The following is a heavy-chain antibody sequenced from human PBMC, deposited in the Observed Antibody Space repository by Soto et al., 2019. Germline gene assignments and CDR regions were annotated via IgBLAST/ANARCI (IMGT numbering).Heavy chain of an antibody. CDR2: INPNSGDT. CDR1: GYTFTSYA. D-gene: IGHD3-3*01. V-gene: IGHV1-2*04. J-gene: IGHJ6*02. Sequence: ASVKVSCKASGYTFTSYAMHWVRQAPGQRLEWMGWINPNSGDTNYAQKFQGWVTMTRDTSMSTAYMELSRLRSDDTAVYYCARMGAYTIFGVVKGYYYGMDVWGQGTTVTVSS. CDR3: ARMGAYTIFGVVKGYYYGMDV.